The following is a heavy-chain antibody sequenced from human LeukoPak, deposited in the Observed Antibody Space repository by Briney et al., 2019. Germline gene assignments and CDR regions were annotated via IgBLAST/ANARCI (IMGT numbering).Heavy chain of an antibody. V-gene: IGHV2-5*01. D-gene: IGHD5-24*01. J-gene: IGHJ6*03. Sequence: SGPTLVKPTETLTLNCTFSGFSLSTSGVGVGWIRQPPGKALEWLALIYWNDYKRYSPSLKSRLTITKDTSKNQVVLTMTNMDPVDTATYYDPRRETDYYMDVWGKGTTVTISS. CDR1: GFSLSTSGVG. CDR2: IYWNDYK. CDR3: PRRETDYYMDV.